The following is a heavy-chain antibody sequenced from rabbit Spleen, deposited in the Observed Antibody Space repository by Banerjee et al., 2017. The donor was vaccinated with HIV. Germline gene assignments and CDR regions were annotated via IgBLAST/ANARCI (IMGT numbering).Heavy chain of an antibody. CDR2: INSGNSGST. Sequence: QQQLEESGGGLVKPGGTLTLTCKASGISFNIDYFPCWVRQAPGKGLEWIGCINSGNSGSTWYASWAKGRFTITRSTSLNTVTLQLNSLTAADTATYFCGRQGSGAYTAFKLWGPGTLVT. D-gene: IGHD1-1*01. CDR3: GRQGSGAYTAFKL. V-gene: IGHV1S43*01. CDR1: GISFNIDYF. J-gene: IGHJ4*01.